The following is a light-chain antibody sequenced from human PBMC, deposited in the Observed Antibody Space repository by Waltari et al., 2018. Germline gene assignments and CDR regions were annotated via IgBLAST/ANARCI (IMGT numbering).Light chain of an antibody. J-gene: IGKJ4*01. CDR1: RSLVHTDGNTF. V-gene: IGKV2-30*02. Sequence: TQSPLSLPVTLGQPASISCKSIRSLVHTDGNTFFYWYHQRPGQSPRRLIYRVSNRDSGVPDRFSGSGSGTDFTLRISRVEAEDVGIYYCMQGTHWPLTFGGGTKVEIK. CDR3: MQGTHWPLT. CDR2: RVS.